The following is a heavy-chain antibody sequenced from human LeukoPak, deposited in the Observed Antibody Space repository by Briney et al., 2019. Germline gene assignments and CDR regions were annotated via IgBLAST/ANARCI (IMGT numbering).Heavy chain of an antibody. CDR2: ISSSGSTI. V-gene: IGHV3-11*01. J-gene: IGHJ4*02. D-gene: IGHD2-2*01. Sequence: GGSLRLSCAASGFTFSDYYMSWIRQAPGKGLEWVSYISSSGSTIYYADSVKGRFTISRDNAKNSLYLQMNSLRAEDTAVYYCAKLYCSSTSCYGDYWGQGTLVTVSS. CDR1: GFTFSDYY. CDR3: AKLYCSSTSCYGDY.